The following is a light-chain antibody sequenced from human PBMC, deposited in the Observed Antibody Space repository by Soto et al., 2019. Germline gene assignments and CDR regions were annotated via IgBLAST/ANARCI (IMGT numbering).Light chain of an antibody. V-gene: IGKV3-15*01. CDR2: GAS. CDR3: QQYNNWPPLT. Sequence: IVITQSPATLSVSPGERATLSCRASQSVSSNLAWYQQKPGQAPRLLIYGASTRATGIPARFSGSGSGTEFTLTISSLQSEDFAVYYCQQYNNWPPLTFGGGTKVDIK. CDR1: QSVSSN. J-gene: IGKJ4*01.